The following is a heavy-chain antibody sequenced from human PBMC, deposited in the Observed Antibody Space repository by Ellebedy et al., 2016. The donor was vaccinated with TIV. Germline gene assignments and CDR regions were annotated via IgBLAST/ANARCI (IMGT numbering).Heavy chain of an antibody. D-gene: IGHD5-18*01. CDR3: ARAVRGYSYGYNPYGMDV. CDR1: GFTFSSYW. Sequence: GESLKISXAASGFTFSSYWMSWVRQAPGKGLEWVSAISGSGGSTYYADSVKGRFTISRDNSKNTLYLQMNSLRAEDTAVYYCARAVRGYSYGYNPYGMDVWGQGTTVTVSS. J-gene: IGHJ6*02. CDR2: ISGSGGST. V-gene: IGHV3-23*01.